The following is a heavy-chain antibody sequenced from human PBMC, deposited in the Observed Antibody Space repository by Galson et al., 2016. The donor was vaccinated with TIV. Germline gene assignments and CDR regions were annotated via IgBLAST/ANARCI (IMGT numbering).Heavy chain of an antibody. V-gene: IGHV4-38-2*02. J-gene: IGHJ4*02. CDR2: IDHTGET. D-gene: IGHD2-2*01. Sequence: ETLSLTCTISTFPITTASYWGWVRQPPGKGLEWIASIDHTGETDYNPSLKSRVTISVEPSENQFSLNLRSVPAADTAVYYCARVSLEVRPSSTSDYWGPGTLVTVSS. CDR3: ARVSLEVRPSSTSDY. CDR1: TFPITTASY.